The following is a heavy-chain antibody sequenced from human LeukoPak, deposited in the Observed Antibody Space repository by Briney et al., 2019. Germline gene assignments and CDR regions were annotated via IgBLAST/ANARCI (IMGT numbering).Heavy chain of an antibody. D-gene: IGHD3-10*01. CDR2: ISWNSGSI. Sequence: GGSLRLSCAASGFTFYDYAMHWVRQAPGKGLEWVSGISWNSGSIGYADSVKGRFTISRDNAKNSLYLQMNSLRAEDTALYYCAKDPSYYYGSGTLDVWGKGTTVTVSS. CDR3: AKDPSYYYGSGTLDV. CDR1: GFTFYDYA. J-gene: IGHJ6*04. V-gene: IGHV3-9*01.